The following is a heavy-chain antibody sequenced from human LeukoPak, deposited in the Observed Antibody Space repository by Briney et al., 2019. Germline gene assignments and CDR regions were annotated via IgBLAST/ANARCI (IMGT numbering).Heavy chain of an antibody. D-gene: IGHD5-12*01. V-gene: IGHV3-21*01. CDR3: AREGGYSGWPLDY. CDR1: GFTFSTYS. J-gene: IGHJ4*02. Sequence: GGSLRLSCAASGFTFSTYSMNWVRQAPGKGLEWVSFISSSSEYIYYANSVKGRFTISRDNAKNSLYLQVNSLRAEDTAVYYCAREGGYSGWPLDYWGQGTLVTVSS. CDR2: ISSSSEYI.